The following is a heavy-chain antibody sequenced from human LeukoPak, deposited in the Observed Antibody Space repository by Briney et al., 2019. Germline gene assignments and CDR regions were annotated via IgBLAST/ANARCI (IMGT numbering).Heavy chain of an antibody. CDR2: IIPIFGTA. J-gene: IGHJ6*02. CDR1: GGTFSSYA. D-gene: IGHD2-2*01. Sequence: ASVKVSCKASGGTFSSYAISWVRQAPGQGLEWMGGIIPIFGTANYAQKFQGRVTITADESTSTAYMELSSLRSEDTAVYYCARDRIVVVPAAMRYYYYYGMDVWGQGTTVTVSS. CDR3: ARDRIVVVPAAMRYYYYYGMDV. V-gene: IGHV1-69*01.